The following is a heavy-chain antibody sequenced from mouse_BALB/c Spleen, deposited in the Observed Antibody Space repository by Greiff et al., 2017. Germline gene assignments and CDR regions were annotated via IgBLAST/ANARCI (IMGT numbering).Heavy chain of an antibody. J-gene: IGHJ4*01. V-gene: IGHV2-2*02. D-gene: IGHD2-4*01. CDR2: IWSGGST. CDR1: GFSLTGYG. Sequence: QVQLQQSGPGLVQPSQSLSITCTASGFSLTGYGVHWVRQSPGKGLEWLGVIWSGGSTDYNAAFISRLSISKDNSKSQVFFKMNSLQANDTAIYYCARKEGDYDGDYYAMDYWGQGTSVTVSS. CDR3: ARKEGDYDGDYYAMDY.